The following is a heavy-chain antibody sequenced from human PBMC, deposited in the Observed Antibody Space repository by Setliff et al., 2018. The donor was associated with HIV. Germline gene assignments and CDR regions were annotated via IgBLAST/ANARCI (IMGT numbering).Heavy chain of an antibody. CDR2: IYYTGST. CDR3: ARGNPDFDILTGYWSHYFDY. D-gene: IGHD3-9*01. CDR1: GDSVSGYY. Sequence: PSETLSLTCTVSGDSVSGYYWTWIRQPPGKGLEWIGDIYYTGSTNFSPSLKSRVTISLDTSKNQFSLKLSSVSAADTAMYYCARGNPDFDILTGYWSHYFDYWGQGRLVTVS. V-gene: IGHV4-59*02. J-gene: IGHJ4*02.